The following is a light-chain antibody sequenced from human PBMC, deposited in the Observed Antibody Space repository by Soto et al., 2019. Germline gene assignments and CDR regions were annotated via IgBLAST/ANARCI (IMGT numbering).Light chain of an antibody. Sequence: DLQMTQSPSSLSASVGDRVTITCRASQSISSYLNWYQQKPGKAPKLLIYAASSLQSGVPSRFSGSGSGTDFTLTISSLQPEDFATYYCQQSYSSSGTFGGGTKVEIK. J-gene: IGKJ4*01. CDR2: AAS. V-gene: IGKV1-39*01. CDR1: QSISSY. CDR3: QQSYSSSGT.